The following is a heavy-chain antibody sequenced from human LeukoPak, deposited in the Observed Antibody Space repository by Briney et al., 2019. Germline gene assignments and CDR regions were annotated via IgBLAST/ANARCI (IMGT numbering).Heavy chain of an antibody. D-gene: IGHD4-17*01. CDR1: GYTFTGYY. V-gene: IGHV1-46*01. Sequence: ASVKVSCKASGYTFTGYYMHWVRQAPGQGLEWMGIINPSGGSTSYAQKFQGRVTMTRDTSTSTVYMELSSLRSEDTAVYYCARALEAVTTGWAFDIWGQGTMVTVSS. J-gene: IGHJ3*02. CDR2: INPSGGST. CDR3: ARALEAVTTGWAFDI.